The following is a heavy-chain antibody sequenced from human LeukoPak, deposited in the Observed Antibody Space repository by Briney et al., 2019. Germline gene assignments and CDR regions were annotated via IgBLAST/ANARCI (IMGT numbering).Heavy chain of an antibody. CDR1: GGSISGHY. V-gene: IGHV4-59*11. CDR3: ARGGQGSYDQFDH. Sequence: PETLSLTCTVSGGSISGHYWSWIRQTPAKGREWIGYVFHSDTTKYNPSPKTRVIISTHTSRSQVTLRLTSVTAADTAVYYCARGGQGSYDQFDHWGGGTLDAVSS. CDR2: VFHSDTT. D-gene: IGHD3-16*01. J-gene: IGHJ4*02.